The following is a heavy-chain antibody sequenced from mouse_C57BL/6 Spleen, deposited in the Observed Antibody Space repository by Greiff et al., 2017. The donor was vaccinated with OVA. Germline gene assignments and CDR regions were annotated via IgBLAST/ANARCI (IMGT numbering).Heavy chain of an antibody. Sequence: EVQVVESEGGLVQPGSSMKLSCTASGFTFSDYYMAWVRQVPEKGLEWVGNINYDGSSTYYLDSLKSRFIISRDNAKNILYLQMSSLKSEDTATYYCARGGDYYGSSPSYWYFDVWGTGTTVTVSS. CDR1: GFTFSDYY. CDR3: ARGGDYYGSSPSYWYFDV. V-gene: IGHV5-16*01. CDR2: INYDGSST. D-gene: IGHD1-1*01. J-gene: IGHJ1*03.